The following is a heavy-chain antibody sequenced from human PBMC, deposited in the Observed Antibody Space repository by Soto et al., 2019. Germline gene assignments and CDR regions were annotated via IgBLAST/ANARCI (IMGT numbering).Heavy chain of an antibody. J-gene: IGHJ3*02. Sequence: SETLSLTCTVSGGSISSGGYYWSWIRQHPGKGLEWIGYIYYSGSTYYNPSLKSRVTISVDTSKNQFSLKPSSVTAADTAVYYCARGRHLSSSWPPLGAFDIWGQGTMVTV. V-gene: IGHV4-31*02. CDR3: ARGRHLSSSWPPLGAFDI. CDR1: GGSISSGGYY. D-gene: IGHD6-13*01. CDR2: IYYSGST.